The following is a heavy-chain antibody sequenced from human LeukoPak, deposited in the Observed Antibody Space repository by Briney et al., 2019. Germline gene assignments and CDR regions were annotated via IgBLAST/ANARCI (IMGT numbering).Heavy chain of an antibody. CDR2: ISSSSGYI. V-gene: IGHV3-21*01. CDR3: ARGLSGGRFGEPWYYYYMDV. D-gene: IGHD3-10*01. CDR1: GFTFSSYS. Sequence: PGGSLRLSCAASGFTFSSYSMNWVRQAPGKGLEWVSSISSSSGYIYYADSVKGRFTISRDNAKNSLYLQMNSLRAEDTAVYYCARGLSGGRFGEPWYYYYMDVWGKGTTVTVSS. J-gene: IGHJ6*03.